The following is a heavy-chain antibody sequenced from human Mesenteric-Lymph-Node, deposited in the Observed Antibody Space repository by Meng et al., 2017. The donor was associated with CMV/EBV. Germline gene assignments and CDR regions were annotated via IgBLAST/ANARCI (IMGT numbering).Heavy chain of an antibody. CDR2: INGDVITT. CDR3: AGTPYDFWSGNYPTFQY. D-gene: IGHD3-3*01. Sequence: FSFMRSHMNWIRQAAAKGLECVSAINGDVITTFYAACVEGRFIMSRDNSKNTLFLQMNSLRAEDTAVYYCAGTPYDFWSGNYPTFQYWGQGTLVTVSS. V-gene: IGHV3-23*01. J-gene: IGHJ4*02. CDR1: FSFMRSH.